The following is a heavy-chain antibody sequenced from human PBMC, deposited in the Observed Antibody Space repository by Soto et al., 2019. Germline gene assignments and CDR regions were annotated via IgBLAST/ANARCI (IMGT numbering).Heavy chain of an antibody. CDR1: GGFITSDSYY. CDR2: FYFSGIT. Sequence: SETLSLTCTVPGGFITSDSYYWAWIRQPPGKWLEWIGSFYFSGITYYNSALKSRLGISIDMSKNQFSLNLSSVTAADTAVYYCARHLSESGYDLNYWGQGTPVTVSS. D-gene: IGHD5-12*01. J-gene: IGHJ4*02. V-gene: IGHV4-39*01. CDR3: ARHLSESGYDLNY.